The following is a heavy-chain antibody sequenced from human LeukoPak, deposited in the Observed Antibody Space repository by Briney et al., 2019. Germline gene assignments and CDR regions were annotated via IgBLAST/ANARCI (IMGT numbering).Heavy chain of an antibody. CDR1: GFTFGDYA. J-gene: IGHJ4*02. D-gene: IGHD6-13*01. CDR3: AKGRSSSWYALSY. Sequence: SLRLSSAPSGFTFGDYAMHWVRQAPGQGLEGVSGISGNGGSVGYADSVKGRFTISRDSAKNSLYLQMNSLRAEDTALYYCAKGRSSSWYALSYWGQGTLVTVSS. V-gene: IGHV3-9*01. CDR2: ISGNGGSV.